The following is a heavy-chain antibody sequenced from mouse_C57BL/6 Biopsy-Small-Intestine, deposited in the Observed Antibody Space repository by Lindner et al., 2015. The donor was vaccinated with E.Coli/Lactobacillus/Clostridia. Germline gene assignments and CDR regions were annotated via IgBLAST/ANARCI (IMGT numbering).Heavy chain of an antibody. J-gene: IGHJ4*01. CDR3: ARDFISRAGSVDY. Sequence: SVKVSCKASGYTFTTYYLHWVRQAPGQGLEWMGIINPSDGATSYTQKFQGRLTMTRDTSTSTVYMELSSLRSDDTAVYYCARDFISRAGSVDYWGQGTLVIVSS. CDR2: INPSDGAT. D-gene: IGHD1-1*01. V-gene: IGHV1-53*01. CDR1: GYTFTTYY.